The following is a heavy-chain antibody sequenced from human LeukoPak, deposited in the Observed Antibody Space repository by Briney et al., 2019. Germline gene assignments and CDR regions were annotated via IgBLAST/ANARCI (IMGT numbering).Heavy chain of an antibody. Sequence: SVKVSCKVSGYTLTELSMHWVRQAPGKGLEWMGGIIPIFGTANYAQKFQGRVTITADESTSTAYMELSSLRSEDTAVYYCARDSEGFDPWGQGTLVTVSS. CDR3: ARDSEGFDP. CDR1: GYTLTELS. CDR2: IIPIFGTA. V-gene: IGHV1-69*13. J-gene: IGHJ5*02.